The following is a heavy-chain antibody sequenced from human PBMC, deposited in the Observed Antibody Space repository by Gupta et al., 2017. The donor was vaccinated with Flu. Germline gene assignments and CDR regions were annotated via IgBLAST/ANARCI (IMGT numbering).Heavy chain of an antibody. Sequence: EVQLVESGGGLVKPGGSLRLSCAASGFTCSSYSMNWVRQAPGKGLEWVSSISSSSSYIYYADSVKGRFTISRDNAKNSLYLQMNSLRAEDTAVYYCARITGTTYANWFDPWGQGTLVTVSS. J-gene: IGHJ5*02. CDR2: ISSSSSYI. CDR3: ARITGTTYANWFDP. CDR1: GFTCSSYS. D-gene: IGHD1-7*01. V-gene: IGHV3-21*01.